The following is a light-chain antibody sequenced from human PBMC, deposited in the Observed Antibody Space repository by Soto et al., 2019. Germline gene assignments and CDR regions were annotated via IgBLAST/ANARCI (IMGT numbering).Light chain of an antibody. J-gene: IGKJ5*01. CDR3: QHYYNWPPIT. V-gene: IGKV3-15*01. CDR2: GVS. CDR1: QNVSSN. Sequence: EIVMTQSPATLSVSPGERASLSCRTSQNVSSNLARYQQQPGLAPRLLIYGVSTRANGIPARFSGGGSGTQFTLTISSLQSDDFAVYFCQHYYNWPPITFGQGTRLEIK.